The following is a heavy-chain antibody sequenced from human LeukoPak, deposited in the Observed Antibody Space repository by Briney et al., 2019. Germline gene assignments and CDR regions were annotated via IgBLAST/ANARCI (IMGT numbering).Heavy chain of an antibody. D-gene: IGHD3-22*01. CDR2: MSGSGGTT. Sequence: GGSLRLSCTASGFTFSSYAMSWVRQAPGKGLEWVSVMSGSGGTTYYADSVKGWFTVSRDNSKNTLYLQMNSLRAEDTAVYYCANPNSSGFYFSIRFDYWGQGTLVTVSS. CDR3: ANPNSSGFYFSIRFDY. V-gene: IGHV3-23*01. CDR1: GFTFSSYA. J-gene: IGHJ4*02.